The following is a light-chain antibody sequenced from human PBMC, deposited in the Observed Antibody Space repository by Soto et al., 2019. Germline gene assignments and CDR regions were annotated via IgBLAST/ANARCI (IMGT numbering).Light chain of an antibody. J-gene: IGLJ2*01. CDR2: SNN. CDR1: SSNIGSNT. V-gene: IGLV1-44*01. Sequence: QSVLTQPPSASGTPGQRVTISCCGSSSNIGSNTVNWYQQLPGTAPKLVIYSNNQRPSGVPDRFSGSKSGTSASLAISGLQSEDEADYYCVAWDVSLNGYVVFGGGTKLTVL. CDR3: VAWDVSLNGYVV.